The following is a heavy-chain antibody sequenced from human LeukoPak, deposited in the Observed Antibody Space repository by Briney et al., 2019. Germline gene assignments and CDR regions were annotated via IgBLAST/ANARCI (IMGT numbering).Heavy chain of an antibody. CDR1: GGSFSGYY. V-gene: IGHV4-34*01. Sequence: KTSETLSLTCAVYGGSFSGYYWSWIRQPPGKGLEWIGEINHSGSTNYNPSLKSRVTISVDTSKNQFSLKLSSVTAADTAVYYCARRGYSSGWWYWGQGTLVTVSS. CDR2: INHSGST. CDR3: ARRGYSSGWWY. J-gene: IGHJ4*02. D-gene: IGHD6-19*01.